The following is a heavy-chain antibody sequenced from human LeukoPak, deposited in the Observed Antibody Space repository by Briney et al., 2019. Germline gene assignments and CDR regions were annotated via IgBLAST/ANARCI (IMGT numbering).Heavy chain of an antibody. CDR3: AKRKTSSIFGVVTDYMDV. J-gene: IGHJ6*03. Sequence: GGALRLLCAASGFTLYSYAMSWVRQAPGKGRGGVSDISGCGGRTYYTDSVKGGFTISRDNSKNTLYLQMNSLRAEDTAVYYCAKRKTSSIFGVVTDYMDVWGKGTTVTVSS. CDR2: ISGCGGRT. CDR1: GFTLYSYA. V-gene: IGHV3-23*01. D-gene: IGHD3-3*01.